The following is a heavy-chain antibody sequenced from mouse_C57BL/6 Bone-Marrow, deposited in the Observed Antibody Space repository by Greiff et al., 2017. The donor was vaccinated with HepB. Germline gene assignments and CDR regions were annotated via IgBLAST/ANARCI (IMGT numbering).Heavy chain of an antibody. J-gene: IGHJ1*03. Sequence: QVQLQQSDAELVKPGASVKISCKVSGYTFTDHTIHWMKQRPEQGLEWIGYIYPRDGSTKYNEKFKGKATLTADKSSSTAYMQLNSLTSEDSAVYFCARALYYGRSRWYFDVWGTGTTVTVSS. D-gene: IGHD1-1*01. CDR1: GYTFTDHT. CDR2: IYPRDGST. CDR3: ARALYYGRSRWYFDV. V-gene: IGHV1-78*01.